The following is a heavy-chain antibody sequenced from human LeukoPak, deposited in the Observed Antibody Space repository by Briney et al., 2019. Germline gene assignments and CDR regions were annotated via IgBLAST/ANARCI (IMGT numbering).Heavy chain of an antibody. V-gene: IGHV4-38-2*02. CDR3: ARDGIVVVPAAHYYYGMDG. CDR2: IYHSGST. Sequence: SETLSLTCAVSGYSISSGYYWGWIRQPPGKGLGWIGSIYHSGSTYYNPSLKSRVTISVDTSKNQFSLKLSSVTAADTAVYYCARDGIVVVPAAHYYYGMDGWGKGTTVTVSS. CDR1: GYSISSGYY. D-gene: IGHD2-2*01. J-gene: IGHJ6*04.